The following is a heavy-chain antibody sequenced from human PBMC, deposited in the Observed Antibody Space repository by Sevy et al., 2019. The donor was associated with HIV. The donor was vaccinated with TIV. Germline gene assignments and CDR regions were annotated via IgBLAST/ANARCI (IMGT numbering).Heavy chain of an antibody. D-gene: IGHD2-8*01. V-gene: IGHV5-51*01. CDR1: RSSFTSYW. J-gene: IGHJ3*02. Sequence: GESLKISCKASRSSFTSYWIEWGRQLPGKGVEWMGTIYPGDSDTRSSPSVHGKVTTSADKSFTTDYLQWSSLKASDTAMYYCAGPTGLKVGVDFDTFDIWGQGTMVTVSS. CDR3: AGPTGLKVGVDFDTFDI. CDR2: IYPGDSDT.